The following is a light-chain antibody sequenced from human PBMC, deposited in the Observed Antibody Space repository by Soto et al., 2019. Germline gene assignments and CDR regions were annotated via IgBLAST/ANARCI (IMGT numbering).Light chain of an antibody. CDR1: PSVSSNN. J-gene: IGKJ3*01. Sequence: EIVMTPSPGILSSSPGERATLSCRASPSVSSNNLAWYQQRPGQAPRVVIYGASTRATGIPERFSGSGSGTDFTLTISRLEPEDFAVYYCQQYGRSPLTFGHGTKVDIK. V-gene: IGKV3-20*01. CDR2: GAS. CDR3: QQYGRSPLT.